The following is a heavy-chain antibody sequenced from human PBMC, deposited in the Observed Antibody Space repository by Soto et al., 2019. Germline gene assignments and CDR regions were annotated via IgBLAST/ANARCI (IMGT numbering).Heavy chain of an antibody. CDR3: AKNPENYYYGMDV. CDR1: GGTFSSYA. CDR2: IIPIFGTA. Sequence: QVQLVQSGAEVKKPGSSVKVSCKASGGTFSSYAISWERQAPGQGLEWMGGIIPIFGTADYAQKFQGRVTITADESTSTAYVELRSLRSEDTAVYYCAKNPENYYYGMDVWGQGTTVSVSS. V-gene: IGHV1-69*12. J-gene: IGHJ6*02.